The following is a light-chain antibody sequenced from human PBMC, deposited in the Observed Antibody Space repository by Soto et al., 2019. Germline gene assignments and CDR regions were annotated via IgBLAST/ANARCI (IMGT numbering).Light chain of an antibody. CDR3: AAWHDSLKRPV. Sequence: QSVLTQPPSASGTPGQRVTISCSGSSSNIGSNTVNWYQQLPGTAPKLLIYSNNQRPSGVPDRFSGSKSGTSASLAISGLQSEDEADYYCAAWHDSLKRPVFGGGTKLT. J-gene: IGLJ2*01. CDR2: SNN. V-gene: IGLV1-44*01. CDR1: SSNIGSNT.